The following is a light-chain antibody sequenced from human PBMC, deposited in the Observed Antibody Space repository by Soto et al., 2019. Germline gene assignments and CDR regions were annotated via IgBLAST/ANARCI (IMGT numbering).Light chain of an antibody. J-gene: IGLJ3*02. CDR1: SSNIGAGYD. Sequence: QSVLTQPPLVSGAPGQRVTISCTASSSNIGAGYDVHWYQQLPGTAPKLLIYGNTNRPSGVPDRFSGSKSGTSASLAITGLQAEDEADYYCQSYDSSLSAWVFGGGTQLTVL. V-gene: IGLV1-40*01. CDR2: GNT. CDR3: QSYDSSLSAWV.